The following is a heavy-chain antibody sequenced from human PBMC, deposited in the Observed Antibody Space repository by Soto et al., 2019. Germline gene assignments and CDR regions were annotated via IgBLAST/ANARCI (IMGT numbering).Heavy chain of an antibody. V-gene: IGHV3-30*18. Sequence: QVQLVESGGGVVQPGRSLRLSCAASGXTFSSYGMHWVRQAPGKGLEWVAVISYDGNNKYYADSVKGRFTISRDNSKNTLYLQMNSLRAEDTAVYYCAKSVYNWNDGFFDYWGQGTLVTVSS. CDR2: ISYDGNNK. CDR1: GXTFSSYG. CDR3: AKSVYNWNDGFFDY. D-gene: IGHD1-1*01. J-gene: IGHJ4*02.